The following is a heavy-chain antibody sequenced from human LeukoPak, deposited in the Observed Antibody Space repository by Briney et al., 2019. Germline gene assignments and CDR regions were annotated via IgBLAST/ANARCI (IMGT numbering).Heavy chain of an antibody. CDR1: GFTFSSYA. D-gene: IGHD1-26*01. Sequence: PGGSLRLSCAASGFTFSSYAMTWVRQAPGKGLEGVATIRVDGSTEYPVDSMKGRFTISRDNAKNSLHLQMNSLRAEDTAVYYCATYSGPDKWDASDMWGQGTLVTVSS. CDR3: ATYSGPDKWDASDM. V-gene: IGHV3-7*01. CDR2: IRVDGSTE. J-gene: IGHJ3*02.